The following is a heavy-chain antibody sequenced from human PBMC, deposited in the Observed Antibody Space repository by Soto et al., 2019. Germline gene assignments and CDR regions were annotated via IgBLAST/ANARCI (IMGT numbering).Heavy chain of an antibody. CDR2: INHSGST. D-gene: IGHD1-1*01. V-gene: IGHV4-34*01. J-gene: IGHJ5*02. CDR3: ARGAEALSGTTSQRARAGKMDASRVNWFDP. Sequence: SETLSLTCAVYGGSFSGYYWSWIRQPPGKGLEWIGEINHSGSTNYNPSLKSRVTISVDTSKNQFSLKLSSVTAADTAVYYCARGAEALSGTTSQRARAGKMDASRVNWFDPWGQGTLVTVSS. CDR1: GGSFSGYY.